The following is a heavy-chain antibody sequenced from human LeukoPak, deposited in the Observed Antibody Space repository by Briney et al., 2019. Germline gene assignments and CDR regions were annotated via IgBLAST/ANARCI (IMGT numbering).Heavy chain of an antibody. CDR3: ARVSVLTGFFDY. CDR1: SGSINTYY. D-gene: IGHD3-9*01. Sequence: SETLSLTCTVSSGSINTYYWSWIRQPAGQGLEWIGRIYTTGSTNYNPSLKSRVTMSVDTSKNQFFLKLSSVTAADTVVYYCARVSVLTGFFDYWGQGTLVTVSS. V-gene: IGHV4-4*07. J-gene: IGHJ4*02. CDR2: IYTTGST.